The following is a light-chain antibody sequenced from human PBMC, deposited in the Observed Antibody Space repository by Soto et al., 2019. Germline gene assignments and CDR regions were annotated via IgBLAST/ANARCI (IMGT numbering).Light chain of an antibody. CDR3: ASWDDSLNGPV. V-gene: IGLV1-36*01. Sequence: QAVVTQPPSVSEAPRQRVTISCSGSTSNIGTNAVNWYQQLPGKAPKLLVYYDDVLPSGVSTRFSGSKSGTSASLAIRGLQSEDEADYYCASWDDSLNGPVFGGGTKLTVL. CDR1: TSNIGTNA. CDR2: YDD. J-gene: IGLJ3*02.